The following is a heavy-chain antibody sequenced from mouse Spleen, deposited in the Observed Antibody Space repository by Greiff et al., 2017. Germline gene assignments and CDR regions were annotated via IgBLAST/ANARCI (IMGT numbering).Heavy chain of an antibody. CDR1: GLSLSTSGMG. CDR3: ARREGSYYGSSTHWYFDV. D-gene: IGHD1-1*01. V-gene: IGHV8-12*01. J-gene: IGHJ1*01. CDR2: IYWDDDK. Sequence: QVTLKVSGPGILQPSQTLSLTCSFSGLSLSTSGMGVSWIRQPSGKGLEWLAHIYWDDDKRYNPSLKSRLTISKDTSRNQVFLKITSVDTADTATYYCARREGSYYGSSTHWYFDVWGAGTTVTVSS.